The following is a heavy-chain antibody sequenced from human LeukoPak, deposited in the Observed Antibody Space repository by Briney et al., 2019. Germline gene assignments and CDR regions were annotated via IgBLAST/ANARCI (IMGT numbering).Heavy chain of an antibody. J-gene: IGHJ4*02. V-gene: IGHV4-30-2*01. Sequence: TSETLSLTCAVSGGSISSGGYSWSWIRQPPGKGLEWIGYIYHSGSTYYNPSLKSRVTISVDRSKNQFSLKLSSVTAADTAVYYCARTTVVTRLFDYWGQRTLVTVSS. CDR3: ARTTVVTRLFDY. CDR1: GGSISSGGYS. CDR2: IYHSGST. D-gene: IGHD4-23*01.